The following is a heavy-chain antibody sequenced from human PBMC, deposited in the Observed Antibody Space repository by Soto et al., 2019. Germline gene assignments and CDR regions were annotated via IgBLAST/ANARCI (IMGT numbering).Heavy chain of an antibody. CDR2: ISGDSGSS. V-gene: IGHV3-9*01. CDR3: TKRRSARPGFDAFDL. CDR1: RFTFEAYS. Sequence: SLRLSCAASRFTFEAYSLHWVRQLPGKGLEWVAGISGDSGSSGYADSVRGRFTVSRDNAKNSLFLQMSSLSPEDTALYYCTKRRSARPGFDAFDLWGQGTMVTVSS. J-gene: IGHJ3*01.